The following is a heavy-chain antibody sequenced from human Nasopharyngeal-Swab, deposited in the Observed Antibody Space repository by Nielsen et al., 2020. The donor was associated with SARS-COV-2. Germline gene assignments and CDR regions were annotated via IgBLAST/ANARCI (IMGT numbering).Heavy chain of an antibody. CDR1: GYTLTELS. J-gene: IGHJ6*02. Sequence: ASVKVSCKVSGYTLTELSMHWVRQAPGQGLEWMGWISAYNGNTNYAQKLQGRVTMTTDTSTSTAYMELRSLRSDDTAVYYCATALTIFGADHYYYYYGMDVWGQGTTVTVSS. V-gene: IGHV1-18*01. CDR2: ISAYNGNT. D-gene: IGHD3-3*01. CDR3: ATALTIFGADHYYYYYGMDV.